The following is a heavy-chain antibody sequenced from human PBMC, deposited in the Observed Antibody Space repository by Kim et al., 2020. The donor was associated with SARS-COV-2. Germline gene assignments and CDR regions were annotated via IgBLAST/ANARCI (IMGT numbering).Heavy chain of an antibody. J-gene: IGHJ4*02. Sequence: SETLSLTCTVSGGSISSGGYYWSWIRQHPGKGLEWIGYIYYSGSTYYNPSLKSRVTIAVDTSKNQFSLKLSSVTAADTAVYYCARVIEPLITMVRGVIRYFDYWGQGTLVTVSS. V-gene: IGHV4-31*03. D-gene: IGHD3-10*01. CDR1: GGSISSGGYY. CDR3: ARVIEPLITMVRGVIRYFDY. CDR2: IYYSGST.